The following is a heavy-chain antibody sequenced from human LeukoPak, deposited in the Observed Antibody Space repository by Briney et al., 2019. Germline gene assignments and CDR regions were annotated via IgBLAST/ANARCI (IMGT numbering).Heavy chain of an antibody. CDR1: GFTFSKYG. CDR2: ISGSGGST. J-gene: IGHJ4*02. D-gene: IGHD3-22*01. CDR3: ARDNKEAYYYDSSGYAY. V-gene: IGHV3-23*01. Sequence: GGTLRLSCAASGFTFSKYGMSWVRQAPGKGLEWVSAISGSGGSTYYADSVKGRFTISRDNAKNSLYLQMNSLRAEDTAVYYCARDNKEAYYYDSSGYAYWGQGTLVTVSS.